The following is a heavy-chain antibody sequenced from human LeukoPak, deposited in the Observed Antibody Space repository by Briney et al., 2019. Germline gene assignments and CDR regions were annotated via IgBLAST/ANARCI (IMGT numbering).Heavy chain of an antibody. CDR3: ARAPPPGIAAAGVYWYFDL. V-gene: IGHV1-69*04. CDR2: IIPILGIA. CDR1: GGTFSSYA. Sequence: ASVKVSCKASGGTFSSYAISWVRQAPGQGLEWMRRIIPILGIANYAQKFQGRVTITADKSTSTAYMELRSLRSDDTAVYYCARAPPPGIAAAGVYWYFDLWGRGTLVTVSS. J-gene: IGHJ2*01. D-gene: IGHD6-13*01.